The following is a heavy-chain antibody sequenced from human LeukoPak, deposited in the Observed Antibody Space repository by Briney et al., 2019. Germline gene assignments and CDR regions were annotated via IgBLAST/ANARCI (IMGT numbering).Heavy chain of an antibody. CDR3: ARALTRDYDILTGYYGGGY. D-gene: IGHD3-9*01. CDR2: ISSSSSTI. V-gene: IGHV3-48*04. Sequence: GGSLRLSCAASGFTFSSYSMNWVRQAPGKGLEWVSYISSSSSTIYYADSVKGRFTISRDNAKNSLYLQMNSLRAEDTAVYYCARALTRDYDILTGYYGGGYWGQGTLVTVSS. CDR1: GFTFSSYS. J-gene: IGHJ4*02.